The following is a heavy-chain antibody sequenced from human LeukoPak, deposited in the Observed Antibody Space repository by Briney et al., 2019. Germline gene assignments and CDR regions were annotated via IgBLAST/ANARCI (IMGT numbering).Heavy chain of an antibody. CDR2: IYYSGTT. CDR1: GGSISNYY. Sequence: PSETLSLTCTVSGGSISNYYWNWIRQPPGKGLEWIGYIYYSGTTNYNPSLKSRVTISVDTSKNQFSLKLSSVTAADTAVYYCAREVLPWFGAKGFFDYWGQGTLVTVSS. D-gene: IGHD3-10*01. CDR3: AREVLPWFGAKGFFDY. J-gene: IGHJ4*02. V-gene: IGHV4-59*01.